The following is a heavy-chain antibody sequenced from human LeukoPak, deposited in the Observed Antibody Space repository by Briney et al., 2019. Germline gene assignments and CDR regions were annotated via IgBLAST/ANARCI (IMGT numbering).Heavy chain of an antibody. CDR2: ITWNGGIT. V-gene: IGHV3-20*04. CDR3: ARDGPVAGVELDQ. J-gene: IGHJ4*02. D-gene: IGHD6-19*01. Sequence: GSLRLSCAASGFPFDNYGMAWVRQAPGKGLEWVSGITWNGGITAYADSVKGRFTISRDNAKNSLYLQMNSLRAEDTALYYCARDGPVAGVELDQWGQGTLVTVSS. CDR1: GFPFDNYG.